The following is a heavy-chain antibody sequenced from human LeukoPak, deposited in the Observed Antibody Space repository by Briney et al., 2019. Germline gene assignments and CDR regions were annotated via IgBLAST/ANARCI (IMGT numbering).Heavy chain of an antibody. V-gene: IGHV4-30-4*08. Sequence: SQTLSLSCTVCGVSISRGDYYCTWIPQPRGKGLQWVGNRYYSGSTYYNPSLKSRVTISVDTSKNQFSLKLSSVTAADTAVYYCARELPYYDYVWGSYRIIDYWGQGTLVTVSS. J-gene: IGHJ4*02. CDR1: GVSISRGDYY. D-gene: IGHD3-16*02. CDR2: RYYSGST. CDR3: ARELPYYDYVWGSYRIIDY.